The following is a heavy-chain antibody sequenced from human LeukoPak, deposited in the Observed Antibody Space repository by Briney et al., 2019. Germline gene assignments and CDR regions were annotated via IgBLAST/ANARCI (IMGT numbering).Heavy chain of an antibody. V-gene: IGHV4-34*01. CDR3: ARSVDYGGWYYFDY. J-gene: IGHJ4*02. CDR1: GGSFSGYY. D-gene: IGHD4-17*01. Sequence: SETLSLTCAVYGGSFSGYYWSWIRQPPGKGLEWIGEINHSGSTNYSPSLKSRVTISVDTSKNQFSLKLSSVTAADTAVYYCARSVDYGGWYYFDYWGQGTLVTVSS. CDR2: INHSGST.